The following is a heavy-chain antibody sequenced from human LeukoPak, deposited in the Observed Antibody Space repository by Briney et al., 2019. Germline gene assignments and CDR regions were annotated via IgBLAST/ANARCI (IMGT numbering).Heavy chain of an antibody. CDR2: IIPIFGTA. V-gene: IGHV1-69*05. Sequence: SVKVSCKASGGTFSSYAISWVRQAPGQGLEWMGGIIPIFGTANYAQKFQGRVTITTDESTSTAYMELSGLRSEDTAVYYCAGGTMVRGVFDYWGQGTLVTVSS. CDR3: AGGTMVRGVFDY. J-gene: IGHJ4*02. D-gene: IGHD3-10*01. CDR1: GGTFSSYA.